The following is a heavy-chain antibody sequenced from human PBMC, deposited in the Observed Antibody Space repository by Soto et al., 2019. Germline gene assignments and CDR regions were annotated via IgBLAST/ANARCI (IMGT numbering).Heavy chain of an antibody. J-gene: IGHJ6*02. CDR3: AICSSWSYYNEGLKASGTYMGF. CDR1: GFTFSSYA. CDR2: ISGSGGST. V-gene: IGHV3-23*01. Sequence: EVQLLESGGGSVQPGGSLRLSCAASGFTFSSYAMSWVRQAPGKGLELVSAISGSGGSTYYADSVKGRFTISRDNSKNTLYLQMNGLRAEDTGVYYCAICSSWSYYNEGLKASGTYMGFWCQGTTVTVSS. D-gene: IGHD3-10*01.